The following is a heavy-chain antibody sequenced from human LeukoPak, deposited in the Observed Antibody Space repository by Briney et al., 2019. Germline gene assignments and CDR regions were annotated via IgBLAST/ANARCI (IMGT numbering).Heavy chain of an antibody. V-gene: IGHV3-21*01. D-gene: IGHD3-10*01. CDR2: ISSTSTYI. Sequence: GGSLRLSCAASGFTFSSYAMSWVRQAPGKGLEWVSSISSTSTYIYYADSVKGRFTISRDSAKNSLYLQMNSLRAEDTAVFYCARGLLWFGETYYMDVWGKGTAVTVSS. J-gene: IGHJ6*03. CDR1: GFTFSSYA. CDR3: ARGLLWFGETYYMDV.